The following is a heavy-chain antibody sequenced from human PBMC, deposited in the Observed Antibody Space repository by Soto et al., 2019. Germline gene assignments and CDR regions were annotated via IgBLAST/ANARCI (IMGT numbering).Heavy chain of an antibody. V-gene: IGHV1-69*13. CDR1: GGTFSSYA. D-gene: IGHD2-2*01. CDR2: IIPIFGTA. CDR3: ARSPSRIVVVPAARGYSYYFEY. Sequence: SVKVSCKASGGTFSSYAISWVRQAPGQGLEWMGGIIPIFGTANYAQKFQGRVTITADESTSTAYMELSSLRSEDTAVYYCARSPSRIVVVPAARGYSYYFEYWGQGTLVTVSS. J-gene: IGHJ4*02.